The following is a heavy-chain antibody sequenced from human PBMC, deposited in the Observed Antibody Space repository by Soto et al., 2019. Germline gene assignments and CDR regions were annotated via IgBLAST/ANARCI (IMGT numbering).Heavy chain of an antibody. CDR3: AREGALKPFSS. J-gene: IGHJ5*02. V-gene: IGHV3-21*01. Sequence: GGSLRLSCVASGFTFSNYNMNWVRQAPGKGLEWVSHISGSSIYIHYADSVRGRFAISRDNAKNSVYLQMDSLRVEDTAVYYCAREGALKPFSSWGQGALVTVSS. CDR2: ISGSSIYI. CDR1: GFTFSNYN.